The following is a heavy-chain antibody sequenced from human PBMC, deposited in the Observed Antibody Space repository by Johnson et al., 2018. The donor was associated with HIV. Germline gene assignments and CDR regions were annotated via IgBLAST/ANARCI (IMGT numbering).Heavy chain of an antibody. J-gene: IGHJ3*02. CDR3: ARELQLWFSAFDI. CDR2: ISSNGGST. V-gene: IGHV3-64*01. D-gene: IGHD5-18*01. Sequence: VYLVESGGGLVQRGGSLRLSCAASGFTFSSYAMHWVRQAPGKGLEYVSAISSNGGSTYYANSVKGRLTISRDNSKNTLYLQMGSLRAEDMAVYYCARELQLWFSAFDIWGQGTMVTVSS. CDR1: GFTFSSYA.